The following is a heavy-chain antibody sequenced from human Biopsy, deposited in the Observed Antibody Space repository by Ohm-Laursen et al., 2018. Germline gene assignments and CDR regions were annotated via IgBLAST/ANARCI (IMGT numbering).Heavy chain of an antibody. Sequence: SVKVSRKTSGYTFPNFGISWVRQAPGRGLEWMGWISPYNGNGDYEKNFHGRVTLTADTSTSTVYMELRSLRSGDTAVYYCATSHYFESTGYAFDFWGQGTMVSVSS. V-gene: IGHV1-18*01. D-gene: IGHD3-22*01. CDR1: GYTFPNFG. J-gene: IGHJ3*01. CDR2: ISPYNGNG. CDR3: ATSHYFESTGYAFDF.